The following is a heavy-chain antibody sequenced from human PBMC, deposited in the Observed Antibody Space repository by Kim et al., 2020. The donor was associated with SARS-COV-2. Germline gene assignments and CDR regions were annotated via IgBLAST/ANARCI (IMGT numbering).Heavy chain of an antibody. D-gene: IGHD3-3*01. J-gene: IGHJ6*02. CDR1: GFTFSSYG. V-gene: IGHV3-30*18. CDR3: AKVPSPPYLPLWSGYYEARYYYGMDV. CDR2: ISYDGSNK. Sequence: GGSLRLSCAASGFTFSSYGMHWARQAPGKGLEWVAVISYDGSNKYDADSVKGRFTISRDNSKNTLYLQMNSLRAEDTAVYYCAKVPSPPYLPLWSGYYEARYYYGMDVWGQGTTVTVSS.